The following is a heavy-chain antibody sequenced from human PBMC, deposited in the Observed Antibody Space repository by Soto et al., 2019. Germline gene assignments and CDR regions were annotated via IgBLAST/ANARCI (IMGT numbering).Heavy chain of an antibody. D-gene: IGHD3-16*01. CDR3: ARRWFGGALLVSGMDV. Sequence: PGESLKISCKGSGYSFTSYWISWVRQMPGKGLEWMGRIDPSDSYTNYSPSFQGHVTISADKSISTAYLQWSSLKASDTAMYYCARRWFGGALLVSGMDVWGQGTTVTVSS. V-gene: IGHV5-10-1*01. CDR2: IDPSDSYT. CDR1: GYSFTSYW. J-gene: IGHJ6*02.